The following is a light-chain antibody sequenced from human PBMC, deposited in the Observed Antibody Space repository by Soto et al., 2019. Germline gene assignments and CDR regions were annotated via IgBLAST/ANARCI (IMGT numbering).Light chain of an antibody. Sequence: QSALTQPPSASGSPGQSVTISCTGTSSDVGGYNYVSWYQQHPGKAPKLIIYEVSKRPSGVPDRFSGSKSGNMASLTVSGLQAEDEADYYCTSYASSNNVLFGGGTQLTVL. J-gene: IGLJ2*01. V-gene: IGLV2-8*01. CDR2: EVS. CDR1: SSDVGGYNY. CDR3: TSYASSNNVL.